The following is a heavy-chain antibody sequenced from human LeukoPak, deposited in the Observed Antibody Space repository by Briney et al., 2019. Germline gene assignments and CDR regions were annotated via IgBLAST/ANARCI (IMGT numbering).Heavy chain of an antibody. CDR1: GCTFIDHG. CDR2: IWYDGSNQ. D-gene: IGHD2-15*01. Sequence: PGRSLRLSCAASGCTFIDHGMHWVRQAPCKGVEWVAVIWYDGSNQYYADTVKGRFTISRDNSKNTLCLQMTSLRAEDTAVYYCERDIASVRMDVWGQGTTVTVSS. CDR3: ERDIASVRMDV. J-gene: IGHJ6*02. V-gene: IGHV3-33*01.